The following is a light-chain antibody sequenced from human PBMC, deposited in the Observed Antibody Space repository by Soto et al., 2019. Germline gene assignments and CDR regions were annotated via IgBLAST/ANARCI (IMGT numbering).Light chain of an antibody. CDR2: SAS. CDR3: QQLDSYPRT. Sequence: IQLTQSPSFLSASVGDRVTITCRASQVIYNFLAWYQQKPGKAPTLLIYSASTLQSGVPSRFSGSGSGTAFTLTIDSLQPEDFATYFCQQLDSYPRTFAQGTKVEIK. V-gene: IGKV1-9*01. CDR1: QVIYNF. J-gene: IGKJ1*01.